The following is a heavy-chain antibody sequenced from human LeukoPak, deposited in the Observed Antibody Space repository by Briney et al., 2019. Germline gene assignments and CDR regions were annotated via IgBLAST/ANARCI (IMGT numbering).Heavy chain of an antibody. Sequence: SEPLSLTCIVSGGSISGYYWSWIRQPPGRGLEYIGHIYYSGNTDYNPSLKSRVTISVDTSKNQFSLKLSSVTAADTAVYYCARDTAMVSLDPWGQGTLVTVSS. V-gene: IGHV4-59*01. J-gene: IGHJ5*02. D-gene: IGHD5-18*01. CDR2: IYYSGNT. CDR3: ARDTAMVSLDP. CDR1: GGSISGYY.